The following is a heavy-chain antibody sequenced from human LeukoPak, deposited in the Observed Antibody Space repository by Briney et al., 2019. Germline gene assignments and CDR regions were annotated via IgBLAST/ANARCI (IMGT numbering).Heavy chain of an antibody. CDR1: GFTLSSYG. CDR2: IWYDGSNK. V-gene: IGHV3-33*01. CDR3: AREGVRGSYYGH. Sequence: GSLRLSCAASGFTLSSYGMHWVRQAPGKGLEWVAVIWYDGSNKYYADSVKGRFTISRDNSKNTLYLQMNSLRAEDTAVYYCAREGVRGSYYGHWGQGTLVTVSS. D-gene: IGHD3-10*01. J-gene: IGHJ4*02.